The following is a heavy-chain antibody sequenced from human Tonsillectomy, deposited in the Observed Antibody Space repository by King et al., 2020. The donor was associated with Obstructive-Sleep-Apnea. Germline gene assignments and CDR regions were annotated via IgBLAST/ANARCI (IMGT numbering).Heavy chain of an antibody. D-gene: IGHD6-13*01. CDR3: ARGIADLYGMDV. CDR2: INHSGST. CDR1: GGSFSGYY. J-gene: IGHJ6*02. V-gene: IGHV4-34*01. Sequence: VQLQQWGAGLLKPSEILSLTCAVYGGSFSGYYWSWIRQPPGKGLEWIGEINHSGSTNYNPSLKSRVTISVDTSKNQFSLKLSSVTAADTAVYYCARGIADLYGMDVWGQGTTVTVSS.